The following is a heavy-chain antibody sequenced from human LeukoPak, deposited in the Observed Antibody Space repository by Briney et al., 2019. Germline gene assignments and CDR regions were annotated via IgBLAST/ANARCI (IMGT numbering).Heavy chain of an antibody. V-gene: IGHV3-7*03. Sequence: GGSLRLSCAASGFTFSSYWMSWVRQALGKGLEWVASIKQDGTEKHYVDSVKGRLTISKDNAKNSLYLPMNSLRAEDTAVYYCAREDHSNYEYWGQGTLVTVSS. CDR2: IKQDGTEK. D-gene: IGHD4-11*01. CDR3: AREDHSNYEY. J-gene: IGHJ4*02. CDR1: GFTFSSYW.